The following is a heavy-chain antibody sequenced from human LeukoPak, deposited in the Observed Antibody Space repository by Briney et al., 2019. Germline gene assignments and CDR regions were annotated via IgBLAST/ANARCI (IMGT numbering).Heavy chain of an antibody. CDR2: ISYDGSKK. J-gene: IGHJ4*02. V-gene: IGHV3-30-3*01. Sequence: PGGSLRLSSAASGFTFSSYAMHWVRQAPGKGLEWVAVISYDGSKKYYADSVKGRFTISRDNSKNTLYLQMNSLRAEDTAVYYCARVGVAAAGTGINYYFDYWGQGTLVTVSS. D-gene: IGHD6-13*01. CDR3: ARVGVAAAGTGINYYFDY. CDR1: GFTFSSYA.